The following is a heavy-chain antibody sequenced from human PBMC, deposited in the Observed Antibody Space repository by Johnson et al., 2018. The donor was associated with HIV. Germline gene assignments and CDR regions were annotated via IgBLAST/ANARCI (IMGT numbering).Heavy chain of an antibody. J-gene: IGHJ3*02. CDR3: AKVLSPRPWGDDAFDI. CDR2: IGTAGDT. D-gene: IGHD7-27*01. CDR1: GFIFSDYY. V-gene: IGHV3-69-1*02. Sequence: VHLVESGGGLIKPGGSQRLSCAASGFIFSDYYMTWIRQAPGKGLEWVSAIGTAGDTYYPGSVKGRFPISRDNSKNTLYLQMNSLRAEDTDVYYCAKVLSPRPWGDDAFDIWGQGTMVTVSS.